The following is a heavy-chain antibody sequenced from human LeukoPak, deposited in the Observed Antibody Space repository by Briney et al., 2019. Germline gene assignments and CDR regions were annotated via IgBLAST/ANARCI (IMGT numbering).Heavy chain of an antibody. CDR1: GFTFDDYW. CDR3: ARDAGEDGYSSGSGHY. V-gene: IGHV3-30*01. Sequence: GGSLRLSCGASGFTFDDYWMSWVRQAPGKGLEWVAVISYDGSNKYYADSVKGRFTISRDNSKNTLYLQMNSLRAEDTAVYYCARDAGEDGYSSGSGHYWGQGTLVTVSS. CDR2: ISYDGSNK. D-gene: IGHD6-19*01. J-gene: IGHJ4*02.